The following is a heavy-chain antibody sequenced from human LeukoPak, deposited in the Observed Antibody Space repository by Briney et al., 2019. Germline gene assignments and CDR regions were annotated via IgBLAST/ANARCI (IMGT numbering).Heavy chain of an antibody. CDR2: ISGSGGST. J-gene: IGHJ4*02. CDR1: GFTFSSYE. D-gene: IGHD5-18*01. CDR3: AKRIQSAMATGY. V-gene: IGHV3-23*01. Sequence: PGGSLRLSCAASGFTFSSYEMNWVRQAPGKGLEWVSDISGSGGSTYYADSVKGRFTISRDNSKNTLCLQMNSLRAGDTAVFYCAKRIQSAMATGYWGQGTLVTVSS.